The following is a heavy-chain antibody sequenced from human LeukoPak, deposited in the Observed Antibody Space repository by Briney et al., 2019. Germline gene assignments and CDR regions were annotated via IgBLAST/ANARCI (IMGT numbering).Heavy chain of an antibody. CDR3: ARQGYSYGLYYYYYMDV. D-gene: IGHD5-18*01. J-gene: IGHJ6*03. V-gene: IGHV5-51*01. Sequence: GESLKISCKGSGYSFTSYWIGWVRQMPGKGLEWMGIIYPGDSDTRYSPSFQGQVTISADKSISTAYLQWSSLKASDTAMYYCARQGYSYGLYYYYYMDVWGKGTTVTVSS. CDR2: IYPGDSDT. CDR1: GYSFTSYW.